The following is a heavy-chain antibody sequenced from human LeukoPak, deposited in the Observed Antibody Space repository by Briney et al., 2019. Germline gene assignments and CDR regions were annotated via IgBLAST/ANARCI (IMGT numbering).Heavy chain of an antibody. J-gene: IGHJ4*02. D-gene: IGHD3-3*01. CDR3: QSRFLEWLLDY. V-gene: IGHV4-39*01. Sequence: TSETLSFTCTVSGGSISSNNYFWGWIRQPPGKGLEWIGSIYDSGNTYYNPSLKSRVTISVDTSKNQFSLKLNSVTAADTAMYYCQSRFLEWLLDYWGQGTLVTVSS. CDR1: GGSISSNNYF. CDR2: IYDSGNT.